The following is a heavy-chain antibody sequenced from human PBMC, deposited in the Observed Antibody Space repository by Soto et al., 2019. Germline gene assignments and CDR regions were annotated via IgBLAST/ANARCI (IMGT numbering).Heavy chain of an antibody. Sequence: GESLKISCEASGYMFPIYHISWVRQMPGKGLEWVGKIDPSDSRTMYRPSSRARITISADRSISTAYLQWSSLKPSDTAMYYCARQGNGAEGFDYWGQGTLVTVSS. CDR3: ARQGNGAEGFDY. J-gene: IGHJ4*02. V-gene: IGHV5-51*01. CDR1: GYMFPIYH. D-gene: IGHD4-17*01. CDR2: IDPSDSRT.